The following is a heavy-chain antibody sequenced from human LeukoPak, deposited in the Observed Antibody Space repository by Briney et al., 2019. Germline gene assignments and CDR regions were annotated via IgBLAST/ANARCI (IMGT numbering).Heavy chain of an antibody. CDR3: AKGDYYDSSGYYYDYFDY. V-gene: IGHV3-23*01. CDR2: ISGSGGST. D-gene: IGHD3-22*01. CDR1: GFTFGSYA. Sequence: TGGYLRLSCAASGFTFGSYAMSWVRQAPGKGLEWVSAISGSGGSTYYADSVKGRFTISRDNSKNTLYLQMNSLRAEDTAVYYCAKGDYYDSSGYYYDYFDYWGQGTLVTVSS. J-gene: IGHJ4*02.